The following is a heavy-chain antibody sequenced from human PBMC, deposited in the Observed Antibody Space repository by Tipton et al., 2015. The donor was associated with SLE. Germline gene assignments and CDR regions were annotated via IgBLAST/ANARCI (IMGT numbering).Heavy chain of an antibody. J-gene: IGHJ4*02. Sequence: SLRLSCAASGFTFSSYSMNWVRQAPGKGLEWLTFIQNDGSNKYYADSVKGRFTISRDNSKNTVSLQMNSLRAEDTAVYYCVNSRFVPGAYWGQGTLVTVSS. CDR1: GFTFSSYS. CDR3: VNSRFVPGAY. V-gene: IGHV3-30*02. D-gene: IGHD3-3*01. CDR2: IQNDGSNK.